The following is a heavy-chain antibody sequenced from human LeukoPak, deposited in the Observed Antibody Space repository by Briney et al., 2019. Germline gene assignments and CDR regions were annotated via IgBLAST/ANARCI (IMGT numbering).Heavy chain of an antibody. CDR2: ISSNGGST. J-gene: IGHJ4*02. CDR3: VKGAVVLAATQILDY. D-gene: IGHD2-15*01. Sequence: PGGSLRLSCSASGFTFSSYAMHWVRQAPGKGLEYVSAISSNGGSTYYADSVKGRFTISRDNSKNTLYLQMSSLRAEDTAVYYCVKGAVVLAATQILDYGAREPLATVPS. CDR1: GFTFSSYA. V-gene: IGHV3-64D*06.